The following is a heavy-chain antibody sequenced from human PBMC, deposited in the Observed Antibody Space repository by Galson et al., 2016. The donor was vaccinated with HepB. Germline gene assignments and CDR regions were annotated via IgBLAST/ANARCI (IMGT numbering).Heavy chain of an antibody. Sequence: SETLSLTCTVSGGSMYGYFWSWIRQPAGKGLEWIGRIYSSGNTHYSPSLKTRVTMSVDTSKNQFSLNLGSVTAADTAVYYCARGKNDYGDSTYMDVWGKGITVSVSS. D-gene: IGHD4-17*01. V-gene: IGHV4-4*07. J-gene: IGHJ6*04. CDR1: GGSMYGYF. CDR3: ARGKNDYGDSTYMDV. CDR2: IYSSGNT.